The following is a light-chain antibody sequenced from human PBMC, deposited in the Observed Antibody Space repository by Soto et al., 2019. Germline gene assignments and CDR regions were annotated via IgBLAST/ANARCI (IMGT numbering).Light chain of an antibody. CDR2: RDS. V-gene: IGLV3-9*01. CDR3: QVWDSSYVV. Sequence: SYELTQPLSVSVALGQTARITCGGNNIGSKNLHWYQQQPGQAPVLVIYRDSIRPSGISERFSGSNSANTATLTISRAQAGDEADYYCQVWDSSYVVFGGGTKVTVL. CDR1: NIGSKN. J-gene: IGLJ2*01.